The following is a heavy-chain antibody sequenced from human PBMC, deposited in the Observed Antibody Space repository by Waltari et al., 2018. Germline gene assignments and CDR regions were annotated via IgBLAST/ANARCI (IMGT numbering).Heavy chain of an antibody. Sequence: QVQLVQSGAEVKKPGSSVKVSCKASGGTFSSYAISWVRQAPGQGLEWIGGINPIFGTANYAQKFQCRVTMTADESTSTAYMELSSLRSEDTAVYYCARLDSGDDYEYYGMDVWGQGTTVTVSS. V-gene: IGHV1-69*01. J-gene: IGHJ6*02. CDR3: ARLDSGDDYEYYGMDV. CDR2: INPIFGTA. CDR1: GGTFSSYA. D-gene: IGHD5-12*01.